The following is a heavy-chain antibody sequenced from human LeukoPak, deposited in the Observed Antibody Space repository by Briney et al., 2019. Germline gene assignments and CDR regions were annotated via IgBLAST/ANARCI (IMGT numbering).Heavy chain of an antibody. J-gene: IGHJ1*01. Sequence: GGSLRLSCAASGFTFSHYGMHWVRQTPGAGLEWVAIIWSDGSDKYYAKSVKGRFTISRDNSKNSLFLQMNSLRAEDTAVYYCAKDAQRGFDYSNSLQNWGQGILVTVSS. V-gene: IGHV3-33*06. CDR3: AKDAQRGFDYSNSLQN. D-gene: IGHD4-11*01. CDR2: IWSDGSDK. CDR1: GFTFSHYG.